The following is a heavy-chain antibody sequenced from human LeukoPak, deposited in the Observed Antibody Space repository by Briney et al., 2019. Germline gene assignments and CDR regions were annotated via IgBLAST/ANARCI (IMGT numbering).Heavy chain of an antibody. J-gene: IGHJ3*02. V-gene: IGHV6-1*01. Sequence: SQTLSLTCAISGDSVSSNSAAWNWIRQSPSRGLEWLGRTYYRSKWYNDYAVSVKSRTTINPDTSKNQFSLQLNSVTPEDTAVYYCARDPLHYYDSSGYEDAFDIWGQGTMVTVSS. D-gene: IGHD3-22*01. CDR2: TYYRSKWYN. CDR3: ARDPLHYYDSSGYEDAFDI. CDR1: GDSVSSNSAA.